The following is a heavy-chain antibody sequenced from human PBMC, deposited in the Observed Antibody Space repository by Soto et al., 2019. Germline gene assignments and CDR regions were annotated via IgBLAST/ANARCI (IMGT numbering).Heavy chain of an antibody. CDR1: GGTFSSYT. CDR3: ATPRDILATTAPLDY. CDR2: IIPILGIA. D-gene: IGHD5-12*01. V-gene: IGHV1-69*02. J-gene: IGHJ4*02. Sequence: QVQLVQSGAEVKKPGSSVKVSCKASGGTFSSYTISWVRQAPGQGLEWMGRIIPILGIANYAQKFQGRVTITADKSTSTAYMELSSLRSERTAVYYCATPRDILATTAPLDYWGQGTLVTVSS.